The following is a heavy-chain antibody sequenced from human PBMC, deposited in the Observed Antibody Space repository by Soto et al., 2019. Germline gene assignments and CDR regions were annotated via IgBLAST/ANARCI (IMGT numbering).Heavy chain of an antibody. D-gene: IGHD3-16*01. Sequence: PGGSLRLSCAASGFTFSSYGMHWVRQAPGKGLEWVAVISYDGSNKYYADSVKGRFTISRDNSKNTLYLQMNSLRAEDTAVYYCAKDGGGGLFDYWGQGTLVTVSS. CDR2: ISYDGSNK. CDR3: AKDGGGGLFDY. J-gene: IGHJ4*02. V-gene: IGHV3-30*18. CDR1: GFTFSSYG.